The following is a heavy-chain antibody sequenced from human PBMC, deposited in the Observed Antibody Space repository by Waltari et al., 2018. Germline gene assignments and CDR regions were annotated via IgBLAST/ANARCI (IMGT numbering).Heavy chain of an antibody. J-gene: IGHJ3*02. Sequence: QLQLQESGPGLVKPSETLSLTCTVSGGSISSSSYYWGWIRPPPGKGLEWIGSIYYSGSTYYNPSLKSRVTISVDTSKNQFSLKLSSVTAADTAVYYCARDYYDSSGYYARAFDIWGQGTMVTVSS. CDR1: GGSISSSSYY. D-gene: IGHD3-22*01. CDR2: IYYSGST. CDR3: ARDYYDSSGYYARAFDI. V-gene: IGHV4-39*07.